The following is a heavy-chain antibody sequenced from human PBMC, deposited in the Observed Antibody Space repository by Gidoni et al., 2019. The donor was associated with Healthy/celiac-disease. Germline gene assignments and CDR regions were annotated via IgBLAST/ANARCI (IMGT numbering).Heavy chain of an antibody. CDR2: INPSGGST. CDR1: GYTFTSYY. V-gene: IGHV1-46*01. CDR3: AREASYGDYEGYYYYYGMDV. D-gene: IGHD4-17*01. J-gene: IGHJ6*02. Sequence: QVQLVQSGAEVKKPGASVKVSCKASGYTFTSYYMHWVRQAPGQGLEWMGIINPSGGSTSYAQKFQGRVTRTRDTSTSTVYMELSSLRSEDTAVYYCAREASYGDYEGYYYYYGMDVWGQGTTVTVSS.